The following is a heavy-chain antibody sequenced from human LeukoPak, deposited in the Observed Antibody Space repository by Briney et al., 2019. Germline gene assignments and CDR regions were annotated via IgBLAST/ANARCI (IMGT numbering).Heavy chain of an antibody. Sequence: PSEILSLTCSVSGDSISSYYWSWIRQPPGKGLEWIGYIYHSGSTNYKSSLKSRVTISIDTSKNHFSLKLTSVTAADTAVYYCARGGNSGYDVGTFDYWGQGTLVTVSS. CDR1: GDSISSYY. J-gene: IGHJ4*02. D-gene: IGHD5-12*01. CDR2: IYHSGST. V-gene: IGHV4-59*01. CDR3: ARGGNSGYDVGTFDY.